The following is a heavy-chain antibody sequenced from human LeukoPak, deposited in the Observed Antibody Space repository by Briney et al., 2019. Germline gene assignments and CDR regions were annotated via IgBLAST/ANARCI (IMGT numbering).Heavy chain of an antibody. D-gene: IGHD3-3*01. V-gene: IGHV3-33*06. CDR3: AKEQYDFWSGYYTGIFGY. CDR1: GFTFSNYG. CDR2: IWYDGSNK. J-gene: IGHJ4*02. Sequence: PGRSLRLSCAASGFTFSNYGMHWVRQAPGKGLEGVAVIWYDGSNKYYADSVKGRFTISRDNSKNTLYLQMHSLRAEDTAVYYCAKEQYDFWSGYYTGIFGYWGQGTLVTVSS.